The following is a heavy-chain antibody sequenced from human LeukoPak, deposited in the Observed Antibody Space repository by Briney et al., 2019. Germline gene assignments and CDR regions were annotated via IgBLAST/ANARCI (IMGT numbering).Heavy chain of an antibody. CDR3: ARDPFGDNYFDC. V-gene: IGHV3-64*01. CDR2: ISSNGAST. J-gene: IGHJ4*02. CDR1: GFILSSYA. D-gene: IGHD3-9*01. Sequence: GGSLRLSCAASGFILSSYAMYWVRQAPGKGLEYVSSISSNGASTYYANSVKGGFTVSRDSSKNTLYLQMGSLRVEDMAVYYCARDPFGDNYFDCWGQGTLVTVSS.